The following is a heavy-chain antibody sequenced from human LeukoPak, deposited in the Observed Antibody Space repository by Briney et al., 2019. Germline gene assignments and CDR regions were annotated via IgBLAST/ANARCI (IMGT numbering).Heavy chain of an antibody. V-gene: IGHV3-23*01. CDR3: AKYTERAFDI. D-gene: IGHD2-2*02. J-gene: IGHJ3*02. CDR1: GFTFNGYA. Sequence: GGSLILSCAASGFTFNGYAMSWVRQAPGKGVEGVSAISPTGAGTYYADSVKGLFTISRDNSKNTLYLQMNSLRDEDTAVYYCAKYTERAFDIWGRGTMVTVSS. CDR2: ISPTGAGT.